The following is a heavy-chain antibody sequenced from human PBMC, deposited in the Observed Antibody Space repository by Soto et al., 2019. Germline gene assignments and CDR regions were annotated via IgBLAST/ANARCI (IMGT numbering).Heavy chain of an antibody. D-gene: IGHD3-10*02. CDR3: ARDMSGWTYNYYYGMDV. J-gene: IGHJ6*02. Sequence: ASVKVSCKASGYTFTSYDIHWVRQAPGQGLEWMGWISAYNGNTNYAQKLQSRVTMTTDTSTSTAYMELNSLRADDTAVYYCARDMSGWTYNYYYGMDVWGQGTTVTVSS. CDR2: ISAYNGNT. V-gene: IGHV1-18*01. CDR1: GYTFTSYD.